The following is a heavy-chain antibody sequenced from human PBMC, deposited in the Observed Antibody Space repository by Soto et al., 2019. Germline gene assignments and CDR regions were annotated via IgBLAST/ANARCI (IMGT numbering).Heavy chain of an antibody. CDR1: GFTLRNYA. J-gene: IGHJ4*01. CDR3: AKEGYCSGGSCSPIDY. CDR2: IGVGGST. V-gene: IGHV3-23*01. D-gene: IGHD2-15*01. Sequence: GGSLRLSCAASGFTLRNYAMNWVRQAPGEGLEWVSTIGVGGSTYYPDSVKGRFTISRDTSKNTMYLQMNSLRAEDTAVYYCAKEGYCSGGSCSPIDYWGHGTLVTVS.